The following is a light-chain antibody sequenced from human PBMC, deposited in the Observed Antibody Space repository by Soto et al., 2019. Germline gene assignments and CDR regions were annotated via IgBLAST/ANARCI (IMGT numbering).Light chain of an antibody. CDR3: QSYDSSLSGSGV. Sequence: QSALTQPPSVSGAPGQRVTISCTRSSSNIGAGYDVHWYQQLPGTAPKLLIYGNSNRPSGVPDRFSGSKSGTSASLAITGLQAEDEADYYCQSYDSSLSGSGVFGTGTKVTVL. J-gene: IGLJ1*01. V-gene: IGLV1-40*01. CDR2: GNS. CDR1: SSNIGAGYD.